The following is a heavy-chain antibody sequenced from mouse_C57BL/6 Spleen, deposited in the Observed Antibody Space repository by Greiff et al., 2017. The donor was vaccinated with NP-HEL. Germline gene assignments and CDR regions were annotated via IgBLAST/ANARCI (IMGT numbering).Heavy chain of an antibody. CDR3: AREDSSGYVAY. CDR2: IGPGSGSP. Sequence: QVQLQQSGAELVKPGASVKISCKASGYTFTDYYINWVKQRPGPGLEWIGKIGPGSGSPYYNEKFKGKATLTADKSSSTAYIQLSSLTSEDSAVYFCAREDSSGYVAYWGQGTLVTVSA. D-gene: IGHD3-2*02. V-gene: IGHV1-77*01. CDR1: GYTFTDYY. J-gene: IGHJ3*01.